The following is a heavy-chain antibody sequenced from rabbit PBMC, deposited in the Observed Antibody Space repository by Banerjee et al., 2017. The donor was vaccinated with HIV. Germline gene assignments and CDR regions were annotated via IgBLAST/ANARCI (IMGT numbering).Heavy chain of an antibody. CDR3: ARHVNGMDL. CDR1: GFSFSSSYY. J-gene: IGHJ6*01. V-gene: IGHV1S45*01. CDR2: IYAGSSGST. Sequence: QEQLGESGGGLVQPGGSLKLSCTASGFSFSSSYYLCWVRQAPGKGLEWIACIYAGSSGSTYYASWAKGRYIISKTSSTTVTLQMTSLTAADTATYFCARHVNGMDLWGPGTLVTVS.